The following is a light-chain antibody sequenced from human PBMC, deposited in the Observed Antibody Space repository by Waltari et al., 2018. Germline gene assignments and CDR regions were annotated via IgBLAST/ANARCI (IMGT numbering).Light chain of an antibody. Sequence: EIVLTQSPGTLSLSPGERATLSCRASQSVTRTLAWYQQKPGQAPRLLIYGASNRATGIPDRFSGSGSGTDFSLTISRLEPEDFAVYYCQHYDISPLTFGGGTKVEIK. CDR3: QHYDISPLT. J-gene: IGKJ4*01. CDR2: GAS. CDR1: QSVTRT. V-gene: IGKV3-20*01.